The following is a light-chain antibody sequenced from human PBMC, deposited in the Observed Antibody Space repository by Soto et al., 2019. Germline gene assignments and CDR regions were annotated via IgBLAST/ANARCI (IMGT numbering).Light chain of an antibody. J-gene: IGLJ1*01. CDR3: SSHTASSTQV. V-gene: IGLV2-14*01. CDR1: SSDVGGYNY. CDR2: EVS. Sequence: QSALTQPASVSGSPGQSITISCTGTSSDVGGYNYVSWYQQHPGKAPKLMINEVSNRPSGVSNRFSGSKSGNTASLTISWLQAEDEADYYCSSHTASSTQVFGSGTKVTVL.